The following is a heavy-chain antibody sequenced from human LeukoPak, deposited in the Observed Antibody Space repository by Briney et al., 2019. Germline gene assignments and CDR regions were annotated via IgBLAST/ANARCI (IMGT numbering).Heavy chain of an antibody. V-gene: IGHV3-23*01. J-gene: IGHJ2*01. CDR1: GFTFSVYA. CDR3: AKDENHPLWIWYFDL. Sequence: GGSLRLSCAASGFTFSVYAMSWVRQAPGKGLEWVSAISAGGGTYYADSVKGRFTISRDNSKNTLYLQMNSLRAEDTAVYFCAKDENHPLWIWYFDLWGRGTLVTVSS. CDR2: ISAGGGT. D-gene: IGHD1-14*01.